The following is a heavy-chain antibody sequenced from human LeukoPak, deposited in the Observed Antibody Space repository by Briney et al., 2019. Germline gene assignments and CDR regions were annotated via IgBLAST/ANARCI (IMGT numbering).Heavy chain of an antibody. CDR3: ARGGYSYGYYFEL. D-gene: IGHD5-18*01. J-gene: IGHJ4*02. V-gene: IGHV4-59*01. CDR2: IHYSGDT. CDR1: GGSIGSFY. Sequence: SETLSLTCTVSGGSIGSFYWSWIRQPPGKGLEWIAYIHYSGDTSHNPSLKSRVTISVDTSKDQFSLKLSSVSAADTAVYYCARGGYSYGYYFELWGQGTLVTVSS.